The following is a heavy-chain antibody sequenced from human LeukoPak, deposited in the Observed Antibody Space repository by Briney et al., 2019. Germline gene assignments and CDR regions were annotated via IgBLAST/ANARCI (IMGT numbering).Heavy chain of an antibody. CDR3: ARNEYSSTWYGIDY. Sequence: GGSLRLSCAASGFTFSSYGMSWVRQAPGKGLEWVSVISGSGGNTYYADSVKGRFTTSRDNAKNTLYLQMNSLRAEDTAVYYCARNEYSSTWYGIDYWGQGALVTVSS. J-gene: IGHJ4*02. V-gene: IGHV3-23*01. CDR1: GFTFSSYG. D-gene: IGHD6-13*01. CDR2: ISGSGGNT.